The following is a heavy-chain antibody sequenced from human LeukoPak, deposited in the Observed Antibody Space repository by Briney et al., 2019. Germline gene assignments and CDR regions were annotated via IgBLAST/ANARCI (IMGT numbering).Heavy chain of an antibody. Sequence: GASVKVSCKASGGTHRRYAISWVRQATGQGVQWMGGIIPIFGTANYAQKFQGRVTITADESTSTAYMELSSLRSEDTAVYYCARLRLGELSLGFDPWGQGTLVTVSS. CDR2: IIPIFGTA. D-gene: IGHD3-16*02. V-gene: IGHV1-69*13. J-gene: IGHJ5*02. CDR1: GGTHRRYA. CDR3: ARLRLGELSLGFDP.